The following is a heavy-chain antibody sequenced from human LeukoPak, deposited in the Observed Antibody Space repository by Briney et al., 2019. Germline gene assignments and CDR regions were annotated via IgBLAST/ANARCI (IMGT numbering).Heavy chain of an antibody. J-gene: IGHJ4*02. Sequence: SETLSLTCTVSGGSISSGSYYWGWIRQPPGKGLEWIGSIYYTGNSYCSPSLKSRVTISVDASKHQFSLNLRSVTAADTAVYYCARDRAAGDTVLDYWGQGILVTVSS. CDR2: IYYTGNS. V-gene: IGHV4-39*02. CDR3: ARDRAAGDTVLDY. CDR1: GGSISSGSYY. D-gene: IGHD5-18*01.